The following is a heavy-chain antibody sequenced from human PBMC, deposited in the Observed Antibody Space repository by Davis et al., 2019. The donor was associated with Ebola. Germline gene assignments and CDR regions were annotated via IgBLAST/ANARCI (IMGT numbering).Heavy chain of an antibody. CDR1: GGTFSSYA. J-gene: IGHJ5*02. CDR3: AADYSGSHLYNWFDH. Sequence: SVKVSCKASGGTFSSYAISWVRQAPGQGLEWMGRIIPILGIANYAQKFQGRVTITADKSTSTAYMELSSLRSEDTAVYYCAADYSGSHLYNWFDHWGQGTLVTVSS. V-gene: IGHV1-69*04. CDR2: IIPILGIA. D-gene: IGHD6-6*01.